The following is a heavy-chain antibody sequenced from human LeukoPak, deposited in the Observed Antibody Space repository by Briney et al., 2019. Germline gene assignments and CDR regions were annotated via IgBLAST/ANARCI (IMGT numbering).Heavy chain of an antibody. D-gene: IGHD5-12*01. CDR3: ARVGLDRRGYSGYESFDY. J-gene: IGHJ4*02. CDR2: IYSGGST. V-gene: IGHV3-66*01. CDR1: GFTVSSNY. Sequence: GGSPRLSCAASGFTVSSNYMSWVRQAPGKGLEWVSVIYSGGSTYYADSVKGRFTISRDNSKNTLYLQMNSLRAEDTAVYYCARVGLDRRGYSGYESFDYWGQGTLVTVSS.